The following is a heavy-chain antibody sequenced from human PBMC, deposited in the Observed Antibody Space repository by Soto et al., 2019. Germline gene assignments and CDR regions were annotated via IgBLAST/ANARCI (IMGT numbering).Heavy chain of an antibody. CDR1: GFTFDSYA. CDR3: AKGGGYNYGYVAY. D-gene: IGHD5-18*01. J-gene: IGHJ4*02. CDR2: FSGRGGST. V-gene: IGHV3-23*01. Sequence: EVQLLESGGGLVLPGGSLRLSCEASGFTFDSYAMSWVRQAPGKGLEWVSTFSGRGGSTYYVDSVKSRFTISRDSYKNTLYLQMNSLRVEDTAMYYCAKGGGYNYGYVAYWGQGTLVTVSS.